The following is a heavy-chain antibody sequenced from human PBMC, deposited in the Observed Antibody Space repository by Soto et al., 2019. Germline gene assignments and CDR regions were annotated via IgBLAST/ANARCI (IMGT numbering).Heavy chain of an antibody. CDR1: GGSFSGYY. Sequence: PSETLSLTCAVYGGSFSGYYWSWIRQPPGKGLEWIGEINHSGSTNYNPSLKSRVTISVDTSKNQFSLKLSSVTAADTAVYYCARIPVGSRRVYYYYMDVWGKGTTVTVSS. CDR3: ARIPVGSRRVYYYYMDV. V-gene: IGHV4-34*01. J-gene: IGHJ6*03. CDR2: INHSGST. D-gene: IGHD6-13*01.